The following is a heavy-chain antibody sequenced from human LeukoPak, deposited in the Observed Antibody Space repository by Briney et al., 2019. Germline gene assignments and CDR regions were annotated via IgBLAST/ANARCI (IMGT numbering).Heavy chain of an antibody. Sequence: GGSLRLSCAASGFTFSSYAMSWVRQAPGKGLEWVSAISGSGGSTYYADSVKGRFTISRDNSKYTLYLQMNSLRAEDTAVYYCAKNPGYCSSTSCPLGWFDPWGQGTLVTVSS. CDR1: GFTFSSYA. CDR3: AKNPGYCSSTSCPLGWFDP. D-gene: IGHD2-2*01. J-gene: IGHJ5*02. V-gene: IGHV3-23*01. CDR2: ISGSGGST.